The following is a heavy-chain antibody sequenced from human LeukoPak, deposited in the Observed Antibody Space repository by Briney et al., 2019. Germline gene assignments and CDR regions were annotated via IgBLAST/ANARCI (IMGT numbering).Heavy chain of an antibody. CDR3: ARGPYSGSYIFDY. CDR2: IYYSGST. V-gene: IGHV4-31*03. J-gene: IGHJ4*01. Sequence: KPSQTLSLTCTVSGGSISSGGYYWSWIRQHPGKGLEWIGYIYYSGSTYYNPSLKSRVTISVDTSKNQFSLKLSSVTAADTAVYYCARGPYSGSYIFDYWGQEPWSPSPQ. CDR1: GGSISSGGYY. D-gene: IGHD1-26*01.